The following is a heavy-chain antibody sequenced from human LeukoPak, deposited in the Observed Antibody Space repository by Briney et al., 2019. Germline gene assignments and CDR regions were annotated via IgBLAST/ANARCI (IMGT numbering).Heavy chain of an antibody. V-gene: IGHV3-48*02. J-gene: IGHJ4*02. CDR3: ARDFQWSFDY. D-gene: IGHD2-15*01. CDR1: GFTFTVSS. Sequence: GGSLRLSCAASGFTFTVSSMNWVRQAPGKGLVWVSYISGRDTSTYYADSVKGRFTISRDDARNSLYLQMNSLRDEDTAVYYCARDFQWSFDYWGQGTLVTVSS. CDR2: ISGRDTST.